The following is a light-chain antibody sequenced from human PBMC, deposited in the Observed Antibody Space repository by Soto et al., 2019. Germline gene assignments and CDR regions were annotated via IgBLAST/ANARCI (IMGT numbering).Light chain of an antibody. CDR3: QHYNNFSGT. Sequence: DIQMTQSPSTLSASVGDRVTITCRASQSISSWLAWYQQKPGKAPNLLIYDASSLQSGVPSRFSGTRSGTEFTLTISSLQPDDFATYYCQHYNNFSGTFGQGTKVEIK. CDR1: QSISSW. V-gene: IGKV1-5*01. J-gene: IGKJ1*01. CDR2: DAS.